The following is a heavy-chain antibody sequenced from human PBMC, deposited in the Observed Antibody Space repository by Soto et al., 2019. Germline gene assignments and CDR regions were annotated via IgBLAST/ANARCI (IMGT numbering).Heavy chain of an antibody. CDR3: ARGTSGIAAAGYYYYGMDV. CDR2: INHSGST. J-gene: IGHJ6*02. Sequence: QVQLQQWGAGLLKPSETLSLTCAVYGGSFSGYYWSWIRQPPGKGLEWIGEINHSGSTNYNPSLKTLVTISVDTSKNQFSLKLSSVTAADTAVYYCARGTSGIAAAGYYYYGMDVWGQGTTVTVSS. V-gene: IGHV4-34*01. D-gene: IGHD6-13*01. CDR1: GGSFSGYY.